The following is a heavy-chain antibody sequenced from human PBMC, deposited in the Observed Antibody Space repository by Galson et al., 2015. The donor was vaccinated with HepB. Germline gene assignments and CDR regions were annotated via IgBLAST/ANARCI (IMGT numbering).Heavy chain of an antibody. CDR2: IYYSGST. J-gene: IGHJ4*02. V-gene: IGHV4-31*03. CDR3: ARDARSGWYDY. Sequence: TLSLTCTVSGGSISSGGYYWSWIRQHPGKGLEWIGYIYYSGSTYYNPSLKSRVTISVDTSKNQFSLKLSSVTAADTAVYYCARDARSGWYDYWGQGTLVTVSS. D-gene: IGHD6-19*01. CDR1: GGSISSGGYY.